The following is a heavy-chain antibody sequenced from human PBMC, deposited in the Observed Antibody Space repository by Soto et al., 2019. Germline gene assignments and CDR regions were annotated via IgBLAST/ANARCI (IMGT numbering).Heavy chain of an antibody. J-gene: IGHJ5*02. CDR3: TTGRVTIVGVGNDNLCGP. Sequence: EVQLVESGGGLVKPGGSLRLSCAASRFTFSNYWMTWVRHTPGKGLEWVASIKSKAEGGTPNYAAPVQGRFSSSRDDSKHTLYLHLNSLKTEDTAAYYCTTGRVTIVGVGNDNLCGPWGQGTPVTVPS. CDR2: IKSKAEGGTP. CDR1: RFTFSNYW. D-gene: IGHD3-3*01. V-gene: IGHV3-15*01.